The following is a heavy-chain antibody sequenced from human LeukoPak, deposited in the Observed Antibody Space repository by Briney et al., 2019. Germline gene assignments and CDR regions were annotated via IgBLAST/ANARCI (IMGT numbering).Heavy chain of an antibody. V-gene: IGHV1-24*01. Sequence: ASVKVSYKVSGYGLTELAMHWVRQAPGIGLEWMGGFDPEEGETIYPQKFQGRVTMTEDTSTDTAYMELSSLRFEDTAVYYCATNVPHQNVHTTSDHVAIDLWGQGTKVTVSS. D-gene: IGHD1-14*01. CDR3: ATNVPHQNVHTTSDHVAIDL. CDR2: FDPEEGET. J-gene: IGHJ3*01. CDR1: GYGLTELA.